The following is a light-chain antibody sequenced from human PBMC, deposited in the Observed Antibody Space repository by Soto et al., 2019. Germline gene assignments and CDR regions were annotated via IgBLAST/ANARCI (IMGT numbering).Light chain of an antibody. CDR2: EVS. J-gene: IGLJ3*02. CDR1: SNDVGGYNY. V-gene: IGLV2-14*01. CDR3: SSFTGSTTWV. Sequence: QSALTQPASLSGSPGQSITMFCTGTSNDVGGYNYVSWYQQHPGKAPKLIIYEVSNRPSGISSRFSGSKSPNTASLTISGLQAEDEAEYYCSSFTGSTTWVFGGGTKVTVL.